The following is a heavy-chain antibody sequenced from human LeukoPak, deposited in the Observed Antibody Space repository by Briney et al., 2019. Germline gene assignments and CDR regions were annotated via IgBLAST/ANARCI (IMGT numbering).Heavy chain of an antibody. V-gene: IGHV3-49*04. J-gene: IGHJ4*02. CDR3: TTMQCYYDSSGYCLDY. Sequence: GSLRLSCRGSGFTFGNYVMSWVRQPPGKGLGWVGFIRSEVDGGTTEYAGSVKGRFTISRDDSKSIAHLQMNSLTTEDTAVYYCTTMQCYYDSSGYCLDYWGQGTLVTVSS. CDR2: IRSEVDGGTT. D-gene: IGHD3-22*01. CDR1: GFTFGNYV.